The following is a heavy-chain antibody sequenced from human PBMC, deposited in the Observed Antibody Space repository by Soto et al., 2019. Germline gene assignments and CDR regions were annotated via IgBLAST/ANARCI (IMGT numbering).Heavy chain of an antibody. D-gene: IGHD3-22*01. J-gene: IGHJ4*02. V-gene: IGHV4-30-4*01. CDR2: RYYSGNT. CDR3: ARGGYDTSGQTFIGWGPDC. CDR1: GVSITSGSYY. Sequence: HVQLQESGPGPVTPSQTLSLSCTVSGVSITSGSYYWTWVRQSPGKGLEWIGYRYYSGNTYYNPSLNSRATISGDTSKNQFFLKLTSVTAADTAVYYCARGGYDTSGQTFIGWGPDCWGQGTLVTVSS.